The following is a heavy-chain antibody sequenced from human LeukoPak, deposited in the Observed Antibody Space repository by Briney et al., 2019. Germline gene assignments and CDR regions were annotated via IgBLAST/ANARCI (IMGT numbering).Heavy chain of an antibody. CDR2: TYYRSKWYT. D-gene: IGHD6-19*01. Sequence: SQTLSLTCPISGDSVSSNSAAWNWIRQSPSRGPEWLGRTYYRSKWYTDYAVSVKSRITINPDTSKNQLSLHLNSVTPEDTAVYYCARYSNGWAYIDFWGQGTLVTVSS. CDR3: ARYSNGWAYIDF. V-gene: IGHV6-1*01. J-gene: IGHJ4*02. CDR1: GDSVSSNSAA.